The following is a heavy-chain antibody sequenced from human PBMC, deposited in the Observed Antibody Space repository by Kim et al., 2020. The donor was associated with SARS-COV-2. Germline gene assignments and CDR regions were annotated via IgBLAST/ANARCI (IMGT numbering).Heavy chain of an antibody. D-gene: IGHD1-26*01. CDR1: GFTFYSYA. Sequence: GGSLRLSCAASGFTFYSYAMTWVRQAPGKGLEWVSGISDSGGTTNYADSVKGRFSISRDNSKNMFYLQMNSLRAEDTAVYFCARAYSGNLHFDYWGQGALVTVSS. CDR3: ARAYSGNLHFDY. V-gene: IGHV3-23*01. J-gene: IGHJ4*02. CDR2: ISDSGGTT.